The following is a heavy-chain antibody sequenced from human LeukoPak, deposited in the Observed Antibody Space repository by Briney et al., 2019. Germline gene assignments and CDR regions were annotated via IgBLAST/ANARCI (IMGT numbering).Heavy chain of an antibody. CDR1: GGSIGSSSYY. CDR3: GRCSSGSYNWFDP. J-gene: IGHJ5*02. V-gene: IGHV4-39*01. D-gene: IGHD1-26*01. Sequence: PSETLSLTCTVSGGSIGSSSYYWAWIRQPPGKGLEWIGSMYYSGNTYYNPSPKSRVTISADTSKNQFSMKLSSVTAADTAVYYCGRCSSGSYNWFDPWGQGTLVTVSS. CDR2: MYYSGNT.